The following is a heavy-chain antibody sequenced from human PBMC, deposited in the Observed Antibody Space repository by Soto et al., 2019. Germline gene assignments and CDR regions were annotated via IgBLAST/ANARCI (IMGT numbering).Heavy chain of an antibody. CDR1: GYTFTSYG. Sequence: ASVKVSCKASGYTFTSYGISWVRQAPGQGLEWKGRISAYNGNTNYAQKLQGRVTMTTDTSTSTAYMELRSLRSDDTAVYYCARGSYILTAFDYWGQGTLVTVSS. CDR2: ISAYNGNT. J-gene: IGHJ4*02. D-gene: IGHD3-9*01. V-gene: IGHV1-18*01. CDR3: ARGSYILTAFDY.